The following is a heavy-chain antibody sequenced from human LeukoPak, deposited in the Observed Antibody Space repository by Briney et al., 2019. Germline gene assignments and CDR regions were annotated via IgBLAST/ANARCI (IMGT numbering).Heavy chain of an antibody. Sequence: ASVKVSCKASGYTFTSYDLNWVRQATGQGLEWMGWMNPNSGNTGYAQKFQGRVTITRNTSISTAYMELSSLRSEDTAVYYCARWAARPHYYYYMDVWGKGTTVTVSS. V-gene: IGHV1-8*03. D-gene: IGHD6-6*01. CDR1: GYTFTSYD. J-gene: IGHJ6*03. CDR2: MNPNSGNT. CDR3: ARWAARPHYYYYMDV.